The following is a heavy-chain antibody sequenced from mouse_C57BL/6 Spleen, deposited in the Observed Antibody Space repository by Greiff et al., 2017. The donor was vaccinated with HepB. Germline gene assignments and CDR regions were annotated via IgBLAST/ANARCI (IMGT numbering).Heavy chain of an antibody. D-gene: IGHD1-2*01. V-gene: IGHV3-6*01. CDR2: ISYDGSN. CDR1: GYSITSGYY. Sequence: EVQVVESGPGLVKPSQSLSLTCSVTGYSITSGYYWNWIRQFPGNKLEWMGYISYDGSNNYNPSLKNRISITRDTSKNQFFLKLNSVTTEDTATYYCARDPITTAYFDVWGTGTTVTVSS. CDR3: ARDPITTAYFDV. J-gene: IGHJ1*03.